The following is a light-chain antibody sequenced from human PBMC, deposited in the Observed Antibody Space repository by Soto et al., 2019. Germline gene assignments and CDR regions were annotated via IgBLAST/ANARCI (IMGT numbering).Light chain of an antibody. CDR1: SSNIGAGYD. CDR3: LSFDSSLSVV. J-gene: IGLJ2*01. V-gene: IGLV1-40*01. Sequence: QAVLTQPPSVSGAPGQRVTISCTGSSSNIGAGYDVHWYKQLPGRAPKLLIYGNTNRPSGVPDRFSGSTSGTSASLAINGLQAEDEADYYCLSFDSSLSVVLGGGTKVTVL. CDR2: GNT.